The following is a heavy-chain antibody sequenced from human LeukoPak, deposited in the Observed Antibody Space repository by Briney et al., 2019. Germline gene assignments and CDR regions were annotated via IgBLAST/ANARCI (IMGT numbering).Heavy chain of an antibody. CDR1: GFGFSSGT. V-gene: IGHV3-23*01. CDR3: AKGRGSGYASRMSDY. CDR2: ISGSGGST. Sequence: PGGSLRLSCAASGFGFSSGTMNWVRQAPGKGLEWVSAISGSGGSTYYADSVKGRFTISRDNSKNTLYLQMNSLRAEDTAVYYCAKGRGSGYASRMSDYWGQGTLVTVSS. J-gene: IGHJ4*02. D-gene: IGHD5-12*01.